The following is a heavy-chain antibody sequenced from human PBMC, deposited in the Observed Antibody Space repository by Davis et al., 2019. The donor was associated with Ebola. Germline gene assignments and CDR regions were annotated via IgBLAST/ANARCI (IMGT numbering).Heavy chain of an antibody. J-gene: IGHJ3*02. CDR2: IYYSGST. CDR3: ARHLRFLEWLSQDAFDI. V-gene: IGHV4-59*08. CDR1: GGSISSSY. D-gene: IGHD3-3*01. Sequence: SETLSLTCTVSGGSISSSYWSWIRQPPGKGLEWIGYIYYSGSTNYNPSLKSRVTISVDTSKNQFSLKLSSVTAADTAVYYCARHLRFLEWLSQDAFDIWGQGTMVTVSS.